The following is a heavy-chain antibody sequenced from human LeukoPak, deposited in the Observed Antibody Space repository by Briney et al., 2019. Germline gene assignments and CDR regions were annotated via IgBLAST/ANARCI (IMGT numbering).Heavy chain of an antibody. D-gene: IGHD3-10*01. V-gene: IGHV3-64D*06. CDR2: ISSNGGST. J-gene: IGHJ6*04. Sequence: GGSLRLSCSASGFTFSSYAMHWVRQAPGKGLEYVSAISSNGGSTYYADSVKGRFTISRDNSKNTLYLQISSLRAEDTAVYYCVKGVWFGEDYYGMDVWGKGTTVTVSS. CDR3: VKGVWFGEDYYGMDV. CDR1: GFTFSSYA.